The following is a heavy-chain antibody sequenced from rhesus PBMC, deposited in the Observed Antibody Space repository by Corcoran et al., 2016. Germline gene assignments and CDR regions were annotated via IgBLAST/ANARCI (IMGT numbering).Heavy chain of an antibody. CDR1: GFTFSSYG. J-gene: IGHJ4*01. V-gene: IGHV3-54*02. CDR3: ARGRVIRHFDY. Sequence: EVQLVESGGGLVQPGGSLRLSCAASGFTFSSYGMHWVRQAPGKGLVWVEVISDDRSKKYSAESVTDRFTISRDNSKNMLYLQMNTLKLEDTAVYYCARGRVIRHFDYWGQGVLVTVSS. CDR2: ISDDRSKK. D-gene: IGHD3-34*01.